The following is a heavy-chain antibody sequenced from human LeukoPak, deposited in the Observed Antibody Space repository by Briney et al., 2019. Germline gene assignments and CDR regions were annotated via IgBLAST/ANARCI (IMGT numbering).Heavy chain of an antibody. D-gene: IGHD3-3*01. Sequence: PSETLSLTCTVSGGSISSYYWSWIRQPPGKGLEWIGYIYYSGSTNYNPSLKSRVTISVDTSKNQFSLKLSSVTAADTAVYYCARGIRWSGYFDYWGQGTLVTVSS. J-gene: IGHJ4*02. V-gene: IGHV4-59*01. CDR1: GGSISSYY. CDR2: IYYSGST. CDR3: ARGIRWSGYFDY.